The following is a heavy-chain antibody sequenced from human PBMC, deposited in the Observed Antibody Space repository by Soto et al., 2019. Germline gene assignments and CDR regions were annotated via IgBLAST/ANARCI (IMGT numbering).Heavy chain of an antibody. J-gene: IGHJ4*02. CDR3: AHRGRIAAAEVLFDY. V-gene: IGHV2-5*02. CDR2: IYWDDDK. CDR1: GFSLSTSGVG. Sequence: QITLKESGPPLVKPTQTLTLTCTFSGFSLSTSGVGVGWIRQPPGKALEWLALIYWDDDKRYSPSLKSRLTIXXDXSXXQVVLTMTNMDPVDTATYYCAHRGRIAAAEVLFDYWGQGTLVTVSS. D-gene: IGHD6-13*01.